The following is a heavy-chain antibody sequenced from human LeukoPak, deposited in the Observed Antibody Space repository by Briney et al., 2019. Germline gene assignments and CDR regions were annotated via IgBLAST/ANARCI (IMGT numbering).Heavy chain of an antibody. J-gene: IGHJ4*02. CDR3: AKYRSAWSFDY. V-gene: IGHV3-7*05. CDR2: IKQDGSEK. CDR1: GFTFSNNW. D-gene: IGHD6-13*01. Sequence: GGSLRLSCAASGFTFSNNWMSWVRQAPGKGLEWVANIKQDGSEKYYVDSVKGRFTISRDNSKNTLYLQVNSLRAEDTAVYYCAKYRSAWSFDYWGQGTRSPSP.